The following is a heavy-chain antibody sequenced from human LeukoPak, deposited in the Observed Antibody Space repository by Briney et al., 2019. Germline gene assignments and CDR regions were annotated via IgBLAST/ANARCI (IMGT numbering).Heavy chain of an antibody. V-gene: IGHV4-34*01. CDR3: ARTIRGVQSHLRWFDS. CDR1: SGSFSDYY. D-gene: IGHD3-10*01. J-gene: IGHJ5*01. Sequence: PSETLSLTCAVYSGSFSDYYWSWIRQPPGKGLEWSGEINHSGITNYLPSLKSRATISVDTTKNQFSLKLNSVTAADTAVYYCARTIRGVQSHLRWFDSWGQGTLVTVSS. CDR2: INHSGIT.